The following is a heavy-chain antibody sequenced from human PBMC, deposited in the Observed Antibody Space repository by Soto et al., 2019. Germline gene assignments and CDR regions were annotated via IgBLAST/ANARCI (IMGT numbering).Heavy chain of an antibody. CDR2: INHSGST. D-gene: IGHD3-16*02. CDR3: SRGPKDYIWGSYRQTDAFDI. CDR1: GGSFSGYY. Sequence: SETLSLTCAVYGGSFSGYYWSWIRQPPGKGLEWIGEINHSGSTNYNPSLKSRVTISVDTSKNQFSLKLSSVTAADTAVYYCSRGPKDYIWGSYRQTDAFDIWGQGTMVTVSS. V-gene: IGHV4-34*01. J-gene: IGHJ3*02.